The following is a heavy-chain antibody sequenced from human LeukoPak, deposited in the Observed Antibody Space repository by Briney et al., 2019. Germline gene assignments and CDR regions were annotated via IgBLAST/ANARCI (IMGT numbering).Heavy chain of an antibody. CDR3: AADGDGYNYVVNY. J-gene: IGHJ4*02. CDR2: INPNSGGT. D-gene: IGHD5-24*01. V-gene: IGHV1-2*06. CDR1: GYTFTDYY. Sequence: GASVKVSCTASGYTFTDYYMHWVRQAPGQGLEWMGRINPNSGGTKYAQKFQGRVTMTRDTSISTAYMELSSLRSDDTALYYCAADGDGYNYVVNYWGQGTLVTVSS.